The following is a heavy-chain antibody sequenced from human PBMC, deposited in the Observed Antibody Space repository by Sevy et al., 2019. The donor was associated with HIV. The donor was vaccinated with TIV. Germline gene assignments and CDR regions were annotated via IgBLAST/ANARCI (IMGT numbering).Heavy chain of an antibody. J-gene: IGHJ4*02. CDR2: IVVGSGNT. V-gene: IGHV1-58*01. CDR3: AVLLWFGDPTVSFDY. Sequence: ASVKVSCKASGFTFTSSAVQWVRQARGQRLEWIGWIVVGSGNTNYAQKFQERVTITRDMSTSTAYMELSSLRSEDTAEYYCAVLLWFGDPTVSFDYWGQGTLVTVSS. D-gene: IGHD3-10*01. CDR1: GFTFTSSA.